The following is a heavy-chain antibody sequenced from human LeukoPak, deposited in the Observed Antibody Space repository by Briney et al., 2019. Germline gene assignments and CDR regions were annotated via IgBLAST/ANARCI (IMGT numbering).Heavy chain of an antibody. D-gene: IGHD3-3*01. CDR1: GDSISNYNYH. CDR2: IYYSGNT. CDR3: ARHPSGYVDY. Sequence: SETLSLTCTVSGDSISNYNYHWGWIRQPPGKGLEWIGTIYYSGNTYYNPSLKGRVTMSVDTSKNQCSLRLSSVTATDTAVYYCARHPSGYVDYWGQGTLVTVSS. J-gene: IGHJ4*02. V-gene: IGHV4-39*01.